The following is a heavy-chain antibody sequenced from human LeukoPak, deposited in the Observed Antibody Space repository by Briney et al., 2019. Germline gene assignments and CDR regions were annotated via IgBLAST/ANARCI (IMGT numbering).Heavy chain of an antibody. V-gene: IGHV3-74*01. CDR3: ARGRGPYGWFDP. CDR2: INGDGSSI. CDR1: GFSSNSYW. D-gene: IGHD3-10*01. J-gene: IGHJ5*02. Sequence: GGSLRLSCAASGFSSNSYWMHWARQAPGKGLVWVARINGDGSSINYTDSVKGRFTISRDNAKNTLYLQMNSLRVEDTAVYYCARGRGPYGWFDPWGQGTLVTVSS.